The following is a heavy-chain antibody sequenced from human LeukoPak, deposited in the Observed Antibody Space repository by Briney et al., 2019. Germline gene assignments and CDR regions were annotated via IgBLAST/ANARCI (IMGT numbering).Heavy chain of an antibody. J-gene: IGHJ4*02. CDR1: GGSISSHY. D-gene: IGHD1-26*01. CDR3: ARSDGAGATDY. Sequence: PSETLSLTCSVSGGSISSHYWSWMRQPPGKGLEWIGYIYYTGSTDYNPSLKSRVTISVDTSKSQLSLKLSSVTAADAAVYYCARSDGAGATDYWGQGTLVTVSS. CDR2: IYYTGST. V-gene: IGHV4-59*11.